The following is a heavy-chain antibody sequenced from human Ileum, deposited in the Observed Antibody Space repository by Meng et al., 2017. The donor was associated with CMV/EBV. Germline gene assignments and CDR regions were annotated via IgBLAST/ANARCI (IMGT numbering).Heavy chain of an antibody. V-gene: IGHV4-31*03. CDR2: IYNSGGT. Sequence: CTVSGGSISSGAYYWNWIRQHRGKGLEWIGYIYNSGGTYYNPSLKSRVIISIDTSKNQFSLKLSSVTAADTAVYYCARLGRITGNFDYWGQGTLVTVSS. CDR1: GGSISSGAYY. J-gene: IGHJ4*02. D-gene: IGHD1-20*01. CDR3: ARLGRITGNFDY.